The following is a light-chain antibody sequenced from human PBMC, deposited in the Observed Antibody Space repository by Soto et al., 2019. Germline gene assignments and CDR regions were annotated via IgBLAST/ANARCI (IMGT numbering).Light chain of an antibody. CDR3: QQHNNYPFT. J-gene: IGKJ3*01. Sequence: DIQMTQSPSTLSASVGDRVTITCRASQSISSWLAWYQQKPGTALKLLIYKASSLKSGVPSRFSGSESGTEFTLTISSLQPDDFATYYCQQHNNYPFTFGPGTKVDIK. CDR2: KAS. CDR1: QSISSW. V-gene: IGKV1-5*03.